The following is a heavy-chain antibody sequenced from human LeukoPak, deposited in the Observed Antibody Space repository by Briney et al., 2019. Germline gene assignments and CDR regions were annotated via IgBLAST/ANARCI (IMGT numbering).Heavy chain of an antibody. CDR1: GYTFTSYD. J-gene: IGHJ4*02. D-gene: IGHD2-2*01. CDR3: ARVKYCSSTSCHPIFDY. CDR2: MNPNSDNT. Sequence: ASVKVSCKASGYTFTSYDINWVRQATGQGLEWLGWMNPNSDNTGYAQKFQGRVTITRNTSISTAYMELSSLRSEDTAVYYCARVKYCSSTSCHPIFDYWGQGTLVTVS. V-gene: IGHV1-8*03.